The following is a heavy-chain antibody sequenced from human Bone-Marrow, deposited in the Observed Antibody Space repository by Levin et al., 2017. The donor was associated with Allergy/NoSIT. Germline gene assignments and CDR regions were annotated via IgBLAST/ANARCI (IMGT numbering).Heavy chain of an antibody. CDR2: IDENGRTI. J-gene: IGHJ3*01. CDR1: GFTLDSAW. D-gene: IGHD2-21*01. CDR3: ARVVPSKGFSFVL. Sequence: GESLKISCAASGFTLDSAWMHWVRQAPGKGLVWVSRIDENGRTINYADSVRGRFTISRDVAKNTVYLQMNSLTDEGTGLSYCARVVPSKGFSFVLWGQGTMVTV. V-gene: IGHV3-74*01.